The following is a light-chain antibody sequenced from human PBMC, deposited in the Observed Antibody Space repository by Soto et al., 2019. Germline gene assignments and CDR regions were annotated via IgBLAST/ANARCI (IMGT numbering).Light chain of an antibody. CDR3: QQYGTSPLT. CDR2: GAS. J-gene: IGKJ4*01. Sequence: EIVLTQSPGTLSLSPGDRATLSCRASQSIRSSYLAWYQQKPGQAPRLLIFGASNRATGIPDRFSGSESGTDFTLTISRLEPEDFAVYYCQQYGTSPLTFGGGTKVDNK. V-gene: IGKV3-20*01. CDR1: QSIRSSY.